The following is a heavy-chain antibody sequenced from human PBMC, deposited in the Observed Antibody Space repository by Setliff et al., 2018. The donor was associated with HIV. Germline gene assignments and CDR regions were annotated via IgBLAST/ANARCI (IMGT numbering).Heavy chain of an antibody. Sequence: KTSETLSLTCAVSGYSISSGYYWGWVRQSPGKGLEWIGVIYYRGSAYYNLSLQSRVTLSVDTSKNSCSLHLTSVTAADTAVYFCARARGPPLPVLDFWGPGTLVTVSS. D-gene: IGHD3-10*01. CDR1: GYSISSGYY. V-gene: IGHV4-38-2*01. J-gene: IGHJ4*02. CDR2: IYYRGSA. CDR3: ARARGPPLPVLDF.